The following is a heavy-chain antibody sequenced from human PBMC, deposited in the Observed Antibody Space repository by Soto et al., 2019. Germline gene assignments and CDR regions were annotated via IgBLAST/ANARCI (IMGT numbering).Heavy chain of an antibody. D-gene: IGHD3-3*01. J-gene: IGHJ4*02. CDR2: INHSGST. CDR3: ARGGGSITIFGALKN. CDR1: GGSIISSSYY. Sequence: SETLSLTCTVSGGSIISSSYYWGWIRQPPGKGQEWIGEINHSGSTNYNPSLKSRVTISVDTSKNQFSLKLSFVTAADTFVYYCARGGGSITIFGALKNWGQGTRVTVSS. V-gene: IGHV4-39*07.